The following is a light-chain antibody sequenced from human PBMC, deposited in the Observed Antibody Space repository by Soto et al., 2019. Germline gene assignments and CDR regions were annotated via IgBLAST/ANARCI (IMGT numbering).Light chain of an antibody. Sequence: EIVLTQSPGTLSLSPGERATLSCRASQSVSSSYLAWYQQKPGQAPRLLIYGASSRATGIPDRFSGSGSGTDFTLTISRLEAEEAAVYYCQQYGSSPRVTFGGGTKVEIK. J-gene: IGKJ4*01. V-gene: IGKV3-20*01. CDR2: GAS. CDR3: QQYGSSPRVT. CDR1: QSVSSSY.